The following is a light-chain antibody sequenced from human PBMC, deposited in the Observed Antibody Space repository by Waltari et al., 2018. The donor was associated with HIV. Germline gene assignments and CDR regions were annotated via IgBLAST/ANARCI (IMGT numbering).Light chain of an antibody. CDR3: QSYDVTTVV. J-gene: IGLJ2*01. CDR1: SGSLASNY. V-gene: IGLV6-57*03. CDR2: EDD. Sequence: NLMLTQPRSVSGSPGNTVTISCTRSSGSLASNYVQWFHQRPGSAPTTVIFEDDHRPSGVPDRFSGSIDSSSNSASLTISGLQTEDEGDYYCQSYDVTTVVFGGGTRLTVL.